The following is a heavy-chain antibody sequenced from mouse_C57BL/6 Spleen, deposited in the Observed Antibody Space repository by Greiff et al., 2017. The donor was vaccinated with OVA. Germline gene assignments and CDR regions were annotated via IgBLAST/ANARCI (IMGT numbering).Heavy chain of an antibody. D-gene: IGHD1-1*01. V-gene: IGHV1-82*01. CDR3: ARGANFDY. CDR1: GYAFSSSW. Sequence: VHLVESGPELVKPGASVKISCKASGYAFSSSWMNWVKQRPGKGLEWIGRIYPGAGDTNYNGKVKGKATLTADKSSSTAYMPLSSLTSEDSAVYFCARGANFDYWGQGTTLTVSS. J-gene: IGHJ2*01. CDR2: IYPGAGDT.